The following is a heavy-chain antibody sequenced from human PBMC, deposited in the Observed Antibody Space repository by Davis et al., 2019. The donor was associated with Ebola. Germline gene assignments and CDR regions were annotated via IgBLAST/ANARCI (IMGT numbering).Heavy chain of an antibody. CDR3: ARGGYYDSSGYSHDAFDI. J-gene: IGHJ3*02. CDR1: GFSVASYY. D-gene: IGHD3-22*01. V-gene: IGHV3-21*01. Sequence: GESLKISCSASGFSVASYYWSWVRQAPGKGLEWVASISSSSYYIYYADSLKGRFSISRDNAKNSLYLQMNSLGAEDTAVYHCARGGYYDSSGYSHDAFDIWGQGTMVTVSS. CDR2: ISSSSYYI.